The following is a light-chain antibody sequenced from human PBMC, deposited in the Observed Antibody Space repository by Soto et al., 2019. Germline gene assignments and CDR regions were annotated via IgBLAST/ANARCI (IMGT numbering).Light chain of an antibody. CDR2: EVN. CDR1: GSDVGAYNL. CDR3: CSYAGTVAYV. J-gene: IGLJ1*01. V-gene: IGLV2-23*02. Sequence: QSVLTQPASVSGSPGQSITISCAGTGSDVGAYNLVSWYQQHPGKAPKLYICEVNTQPSGISNRFSGSKSGDMASLTISGLQGEDEAAYFCCSYAGTVAYVFGTGTKLTVL.